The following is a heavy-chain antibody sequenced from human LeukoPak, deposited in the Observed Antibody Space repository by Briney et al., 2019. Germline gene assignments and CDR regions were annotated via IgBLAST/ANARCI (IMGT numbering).Heavy chain of an antibody. Sequence: AAVKVSCKASGYTFTSYGISWVRQAPGQGLEWMGWMNPNSGNTGYAQKFQGRVTMTRNTSISTAYMELSGLRSEDTAVYYCARVSYYDFWSGYYKAPWDYYYGMDVWGQGTTVTVSS. CDR2: MNPNSGNT. V-gene: IGHV1-8*02. J-gene: IGHJ6*02. CDR3: ARVSYYDFWSGYYKAPWDYYYGMDV. D-gene: IGHD3-3*01. CDR1: GYTFTSYG.